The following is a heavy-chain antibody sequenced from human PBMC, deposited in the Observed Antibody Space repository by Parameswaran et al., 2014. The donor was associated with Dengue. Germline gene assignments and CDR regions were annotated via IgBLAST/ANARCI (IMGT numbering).Heavy chain of an antibody. J-gene: IGHJ4*02. D-gene: IGHD4-11*01. Sequence: VRQAPGKGLEWIGSIYYSGSTYYNPSLKSRVTISVDTSKNQFSLKLSSVTAADTAVYYCASVMTTYDYWGQGTLVTVSS. V-gene: IGHV4-39*01. CDR2: IYYSGST. CDR3: ASVMTTYDY.